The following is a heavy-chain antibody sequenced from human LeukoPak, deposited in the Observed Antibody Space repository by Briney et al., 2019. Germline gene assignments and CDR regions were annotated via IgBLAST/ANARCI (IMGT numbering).Heavy chain of an antibody. J-gene: IGHJ3*02. V-gene: IGHV1-69*05. CDR3: ARFDIGSKYSSGWLNAFDI. D-gene: IGHD6-19*01. CDR1: GGTFSSYA. Sequence: SVKVSCKASGGTFSSYAISWVRQAPGQGLEWMGRIIPIFGTANYAQKFQGRVTITTDESTSTAYMELSSLRSEDTAVYYCARFDIGSKYSSGWLNAFDIWGQGTMVAVSS. CDR2: IIPIFGTA.